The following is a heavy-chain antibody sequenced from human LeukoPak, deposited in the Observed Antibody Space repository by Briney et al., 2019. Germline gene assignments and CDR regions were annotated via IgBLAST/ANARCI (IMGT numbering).Heavy chain of an antibody. J-gene: IGHJ4*02. Sequence: PSETLSLTCTVSGGSISSSSYYWGWIRQPPGKGLEWIGSIYYSGSTYYNPSLKSRVTISVDTSKNQFSLKLSSVTAADTAVYYCASVIGYCSSTSRYTDYWGQGTLVTVSS. V-gene: IGHV4-39*01. CDR2: IYYSGST. CDR3: ASVIGYCSSTSRYTDY. CDR1: GGSISSSSYY. D-gene: IGHD2-2*01.